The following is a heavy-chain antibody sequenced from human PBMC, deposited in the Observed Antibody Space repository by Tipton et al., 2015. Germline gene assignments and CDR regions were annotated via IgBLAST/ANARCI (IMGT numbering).Heavy chain of an antibody. Sequence: TLSLTCDVSGYSISSGYYWSWIRQPPGKGLGWIGSFFHSGNTFHNPSLRSRVIISVDTSKNQISLTVTSVTAADTAVYYCASGYYSAGFDYWGQGTLVTVSS. CDR1: GYSISSGYY. V-gene: IGHV4-38-2*01. J-gene: IGHJ4*02. D-gene: IGHD3-3*01. CDR3: ASGYYSAGFDY. CDR2: FFHSGNT.